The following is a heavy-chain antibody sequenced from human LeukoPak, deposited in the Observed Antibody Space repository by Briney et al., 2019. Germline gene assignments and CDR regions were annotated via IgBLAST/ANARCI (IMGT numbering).Heavy chain of an antibody. V-gene: IGHV3-21*01. CDR1: GFTFSSYS. J-gene: IGHJ6*04. Sequence: PGGSLRLSRAASGFTFSSYSVHGVRQAPGRGLEWVSSISSSSSYIYYADSVKGRFTISRDNAKNTLYLQMNSLRAEDTAVYYCARVVICRVSGGYSDVWGKGTTVTVSS. D-gene: IGHD3-10*01. CDR2: ISSSSSYI. CDR3: ARVVICRVSGGYSDV.